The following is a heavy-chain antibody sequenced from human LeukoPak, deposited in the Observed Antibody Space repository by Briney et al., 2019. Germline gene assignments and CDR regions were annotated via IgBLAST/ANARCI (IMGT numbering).Heavy chain of an antibody. J-gene: IGHJ4*02. V-gene: IGHV3-74*01. CDR2: INTDGGDT. Sequence: PGGSLRLSCAASGFTFGSYWMHWVRQAPGKGLVWVSRINTDGGDTIYADSVKGRFTISRDNAKNTLFLQMNSLRAEDTAVYYCARDEKIVGASRQDYWGQGTLVTVSS. D-gene: IGHD1-26*01. CDR3: ARDEKIVGASRQDY. CDR1: GFTFGSYW.